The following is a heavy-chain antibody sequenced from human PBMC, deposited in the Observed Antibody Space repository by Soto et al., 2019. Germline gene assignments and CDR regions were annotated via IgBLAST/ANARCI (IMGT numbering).Heavy chain of an antibody. Sequence: EVQLVESGGGLVQPGGSLRLSCAASGFTFSSYDMHWVRPATGKGLEWVSAIGTAGDTYYPGSVKGRFTISRENAKNSLYLQMNSLRAEDTAVYYCARDRGSSWYDYYYGMDVWVQGTTVTVSS. CDR2: IGTAGDT. D-gene: IGHD6-13*01. CDR1: GFTFSSYD. V-gene: IGHV3-13*01. J-gene: IGHJ6*02. CDR3: ARDRGSSWYDYYYGMDV.